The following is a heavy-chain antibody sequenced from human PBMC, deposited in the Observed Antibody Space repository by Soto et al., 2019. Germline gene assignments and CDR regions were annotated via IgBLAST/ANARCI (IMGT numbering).Heavy chain of an antibody. J-gene: IGHJ4*02. Sequence: VGSLRLSCVASELTLSQHWMSWVRQPPGKGLEWVANINPDGSAEYYVDSVRGRFTISRDNAKSSLFLQMNSLRADGTAIYYCTNGGLYWGQGILVTVSS. V-gene: IGHV3-7*02. D-gene: IGHD2-15*01. CDR2: INPDGSAE. CDR3: TNGGLY. CDR1: ELTLSQHW.